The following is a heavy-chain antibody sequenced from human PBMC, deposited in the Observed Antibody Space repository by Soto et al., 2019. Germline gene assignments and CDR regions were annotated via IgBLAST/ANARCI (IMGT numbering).Heavy chain of an antibody. CDR3: AIVRVADSALDH. J-gene: IGHJ4*02. V-gene: IGHV3-30*03. Sequence: QVQLVESGGGVVHPGRSLRLSCAGSGFIFSNNGMHWVRQAPGKGLEWVAFMSYDGSAKFYADSVKGRFTISRDNSKSTLFLHMSNLRAEDTAMYYCAIVRVADSALDHWGQGTLVTVSS. D-gene: IGHD3-10*02. CDR2: MSYDGSAK. CDR1: GFIFSNNG.